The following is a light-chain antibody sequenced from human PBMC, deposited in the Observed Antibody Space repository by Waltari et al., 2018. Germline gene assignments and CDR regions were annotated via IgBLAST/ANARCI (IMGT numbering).Light chain of an antibody. V-gene: IGLV2-23*02. Sequence: QSALTQPASVSGSPGQSITLSCTGTSSDVGGYNYVSWYQQYPDKAPKLMIYDVSKRPSGVSNRFSGSKSGNTASLTISGLQAEDEADYYCCSYAGSSTHVLFGGGTKLTVL. CDR3: CSYAGSSTHVL. CDR1: SSDVGGYNY. J-gene: IGLJ2*01. CDR2: DVS.